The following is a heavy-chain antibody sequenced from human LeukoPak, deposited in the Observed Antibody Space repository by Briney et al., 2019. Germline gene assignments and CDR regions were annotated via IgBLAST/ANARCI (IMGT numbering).Heavy chain of an antibody. CDR1: GYSFTSYW. J-gene: IGHJ3*02. Sequence: GESLKISCKGSGYSFTSYWIAWVRQMSGKGLEWMGTIFPGDSDTRYSPSFQGQVTISADKSISTAYLQWSSLKASDTAMYYCASAGDTSDYFYFSAFDIWGQGTMVTVSS. V-gene: IGHV5-51*01. D-gene: IGHD3-22*01. CDR2: IFPGDSDT. CDR3: ASAGDTSDYFYFSAFDI.